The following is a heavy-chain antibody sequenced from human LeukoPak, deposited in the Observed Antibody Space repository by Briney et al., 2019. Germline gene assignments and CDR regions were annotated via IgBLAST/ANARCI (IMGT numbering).Heavy chain of an antibody. D-gene: IGHD1-26*01. J-gene: IGHJ6*03. CDR1: GFTFSSYA. V-gene: IGHV3-30-3*01. CDR3: ARPPNSGSYYLPRYYYYYMDV. CDR2: ISYDGSNK. Sequence: PGGSLRLSCAASGFTFSSYAMHWVRQAPGKGLEWVAVISYDGSNKYYADSVKGRFTISRDNSKNTLYLQMNSLRAEDTAVYYCARPPNSGSYYLPRYYYYYMDVWGKGTTVTVSS.